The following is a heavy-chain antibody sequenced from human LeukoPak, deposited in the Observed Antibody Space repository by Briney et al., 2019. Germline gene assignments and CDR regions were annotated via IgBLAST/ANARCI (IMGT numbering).Heavy chain of an antibody. CDR3: AKDRGSDWTAFDY. V-gene: IGHV3-23*01. Sequence: GGSLRLSCAASGFTFSSYAMSWVRQAPGKGLEWVSVISGSGDSTYYADSVKGRFTISRDNSKNTLYLQMNNVRVEDTAVYYCAKDRGSDWTAFDYWGQGTLVTVSA. CDR1: GFTFSSYA. J-gene: IGHJ4*02. CDR2: ISGSGDST. D-gene: IGHD6-19*01.